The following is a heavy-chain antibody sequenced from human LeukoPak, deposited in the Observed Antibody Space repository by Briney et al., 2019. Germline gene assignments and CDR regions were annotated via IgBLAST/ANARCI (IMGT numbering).Heavy chain of an antibody. J-gene: IGHJ2*01. CDR1: GGSISSYY. CDR3: ARGGYFDL. Sequence: SETLSLTCTVSGGSISSYYWSWIRQPPGKGLEWIGEINHSGSTNYNPSLKSRVTISVDTSKNQFSLKLSSVTAADTAVYYCARGGYFDLWGRGTLVTVSS. CDR2: INHSGST. V-gene: IGHV4-34*01.